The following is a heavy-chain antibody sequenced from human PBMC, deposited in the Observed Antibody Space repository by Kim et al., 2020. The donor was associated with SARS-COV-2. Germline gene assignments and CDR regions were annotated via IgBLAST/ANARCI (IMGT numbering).Heavy chain of an antibody. Sequence: SETLSLTCTVSGGSISSSSYYWGWIRQPPGKGLEWIGSIYYSGSTYYNPSLKSRVTISVDTSKNQFSLKLSSVTAADTAVYYCAAQVLWWYSDYWGQGTLVTVSS. J-gene: IGHJ4*02. V-gene: IGHV4-39*01. CDR1: GGSISSSSYY. CDR3: AAQVLWWYSDY. D-gene: IGHD2-21*01. CDR2: IYYSGST.